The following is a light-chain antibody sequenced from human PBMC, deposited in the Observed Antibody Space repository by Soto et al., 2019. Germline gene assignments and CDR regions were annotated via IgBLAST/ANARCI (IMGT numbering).Light chain of an antibody. CDR1: SSDVGTYTL. V-gene: IGLV2-23*02. Sequence: QSALTQPASVSGSPGQSITISCTGTSSDVGTYTLVSWYQQHPGKAPKLVIYEVNKRPAGVSKRFSGSRSGDTASLTISGLQAEDEADYYCCSYAGSSPPVVFGGGTKLTVL. J-gene: IGLJ2*01. CDR3: CSYAGSSPPVV. CDR2: EVN.